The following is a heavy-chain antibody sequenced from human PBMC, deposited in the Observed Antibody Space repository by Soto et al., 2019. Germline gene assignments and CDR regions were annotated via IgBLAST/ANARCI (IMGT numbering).Heavy chain of an antibody. CDR2: INPSGGRT. V-gene: IGHV1-46*01. D-gene: IGHD6-19*01. J-gene: IGHJ6*02. CDR3: ARWYSSGRYGMDV. CDR1: GYTFTYYY. Sequence: ASVKVSCKACGYTFTYYYMRWVRQAPGQGLERMGIINPSGGRTSYAQKYQGGVTITRDTSTSTVYMELSSLRSEDTAVFYCARWYSSGRYGMDVWGQGTTVTVSS.